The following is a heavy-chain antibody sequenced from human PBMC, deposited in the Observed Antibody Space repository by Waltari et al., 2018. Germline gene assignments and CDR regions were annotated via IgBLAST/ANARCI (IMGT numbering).Heavy chain of an antibody. Sequence: QVQLQESGPGLVKPSETLSLTCTVSGGSISSYYWRWIRQPPGKGLEWIGYIYYSGSTNYTPSLKSRVTISVDTSKNQFSLKLSSVTAADTAVYYCARVVRLRLGELSLYRSEYFDLWGRGTLVTVSS. D-gene: IGHD3-16*02. J-gene: IGHJ2*01. CDR3: ARVVRLRLGELSLYRSEYFDL. V-gene: IGHV4-59*01. CDR2: IYYSGST. CDR1: GGSISSYY.